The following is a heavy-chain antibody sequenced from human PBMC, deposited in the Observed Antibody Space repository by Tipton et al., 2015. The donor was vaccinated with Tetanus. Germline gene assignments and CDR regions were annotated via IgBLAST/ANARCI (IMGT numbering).Heavy chain of an antibody. CDR1: GFIFSSYG. CDR2: SWYDGTDK. V-gene: IGHV3-33*01. CDR3: AREAVCSGGSCFSGDFDN. Sequence: SLRLSCAASGFIFSSYGIHWVRQAPGKGLEWVAVSWYDGTDKYYADSVKGRFTISRDNSKNTPYLQMNSLRAEDTAVYYCAREAVCSGGSCFSGDFDNWGRGTQVTVSS. J-gene: IGHJ4*02. D-gene: IGHD2-15*01.